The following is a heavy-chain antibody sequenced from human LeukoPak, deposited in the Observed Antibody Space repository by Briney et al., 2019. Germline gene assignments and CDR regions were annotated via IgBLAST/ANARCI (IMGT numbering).Heavy chain of an antibody. D-gene: IGHD3-22*01. Sequence: GGSLRLSCAASGFTFDDYAMHWVRQAPGKGLEWVSGISWNSGSIGYADSVKGRFTISRDNAKNSLYLQMNSLRAEDTALYYCAKAGYYYDSSGYRYYFDYWGQGTLVTVSS. CDR2: ISWNSGSI. J-gene: IGHJ4*02. CDR3: AKAGYYYDSSGYRYYFDY. V-gene: IGHV3-9*01. CDR1: GFTFDDYA.